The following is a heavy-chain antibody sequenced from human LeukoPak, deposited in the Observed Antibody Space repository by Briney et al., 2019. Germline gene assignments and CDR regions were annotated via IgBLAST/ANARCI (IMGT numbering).Heavy chain of an antibody. CDR1: GYXFTGYY. CDR3: ARGGGVAAAGHNWFDP. D-gene: IGHD6-13*01. V-gene: IGHV1-2*02. Sequence: ASVKVSCKASGYXFTGYYMHWVRQAPGQGLEWMGWINPNSGGTNYAQKFQGRVTMTRDTSISTAYMELSRLRSDDTAVYYCARGGGVAAAGHNWFDPWGQGILVTVSS. J-gene: IGHJ5*02. CDR2: INPNSGGT.